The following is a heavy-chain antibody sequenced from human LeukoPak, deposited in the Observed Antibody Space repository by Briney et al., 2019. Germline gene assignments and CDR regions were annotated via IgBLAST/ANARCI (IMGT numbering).Heavy chain of an antibody. D-gene: IGHD1-26*01. CDR3: ARDVRRVGAFDY. Sequence: GGSLRLSCAASGFTFSSYWMHWVRQAPGKGLVWVSRINSDGSSTSYADSVKGRFTISRDNAKNTLYLQMNSLRAEDTAVHYCARDVRRVGAFDYWGQGTLVTVSS. V-gene: IGHV3-74*01. J-gene: IGHJ4*02. CDR2: INSDGSST. CDR1: GFTFSSYW.